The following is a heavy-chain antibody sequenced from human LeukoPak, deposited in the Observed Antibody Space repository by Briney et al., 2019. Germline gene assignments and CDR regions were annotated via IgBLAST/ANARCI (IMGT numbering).Heavy chain of an antibody. CDR1: GFTFSSYS. J-gene: IGHJ4*02. CDR3: ARAQDGYNLGGDY. D-gene: IGHD5-24*01. Sequence: GGSLRLSCAASGFTFSSYSMNWVRQAPGKGLEWVSYISSSSSTIYYADSVKGRFTISRDNAKNSLYLQMNSLRAEGTAVYYCARAQDGYNLGGDYWGQGTLVTVSS. V-gene: IGHV3-48*01. CDR2: ISSSSSTI.